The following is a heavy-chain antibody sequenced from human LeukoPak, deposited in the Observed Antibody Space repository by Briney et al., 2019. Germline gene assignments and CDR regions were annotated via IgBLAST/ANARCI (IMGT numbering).Heavy chain of an antibody. D-gene: IGHD3-9*01. CDR2: IYYSVNT. V-gene: IGHV4-30-4*07. J-gene: IGHJ3*02. Sequence: PSETLSLTCAVSGGSISSGGYSWSWIRQPPGKGLEWIGYIYYSVNTYYSPSLKSRVTISVDTSKNQFSLKLSSVTAADTAVYYCARVGLTPDAFDIWGQGTMVTVSS. CDR1: GGSISSGGYS. CDR3: ARVGLTPDAFDI.